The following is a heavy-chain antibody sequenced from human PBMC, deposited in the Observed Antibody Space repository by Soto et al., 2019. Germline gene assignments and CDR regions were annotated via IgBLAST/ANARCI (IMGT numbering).Heavy chain of an antibody. V-gene: IGHV4-34*01. CDR3: ASLDSELRYFD. Sequence: QVQLQQWGAGLLKPSETLSLTCAVYGGSFSGYYWSWIRQPPGKGLEWIGEINHSGSTNYNPSLKSRVTISVDTSKIQFSLKLSSVTAADTAVYYCASLDSELRYFDWGQGTLVTVSS. J-gene: IGHJ4*02. CDR2: INHSGST. D-gene: IGHD3-9*01. CDR1: GGSFSGYY.